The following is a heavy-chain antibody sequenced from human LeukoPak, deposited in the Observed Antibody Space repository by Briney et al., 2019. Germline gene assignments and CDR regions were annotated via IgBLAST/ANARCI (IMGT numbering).Heavy chain of an antibody. J-gene: IGHJ6*03. V-gene: IGHV4-31*03. D-gene: IGHD2-15*01. CDR3: ARGVGIYYYYYYYMDV. CDR2: IYCSGST. CDR1: GGSISSGGYY. Sequence: SETLSLTCTVSGGSISSGGYYWSWIRQHPGKSLEWIGYIYCSGSTYYNPSLKSRVTISVDTSKNQFSLKLSSVTAADTAVYYCARGVGIYYYYYYYMDVWGKGTTVTVSS.